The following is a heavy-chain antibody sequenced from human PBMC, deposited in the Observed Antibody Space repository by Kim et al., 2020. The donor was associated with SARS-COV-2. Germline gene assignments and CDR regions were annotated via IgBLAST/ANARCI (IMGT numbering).Heavy chain of an antibody. Sequence: ADSVKGRFTISRYNAKSSRSLQMNSLRAEDAAVYYCARVILGASTHNAFDIWGQGTKVTVSS. D-gene: IGHD1-26*01. J-gene: IGHJ3*02. V-gene: IGHV3-11*01. CDR3: ARVILGASTHNAFDI.